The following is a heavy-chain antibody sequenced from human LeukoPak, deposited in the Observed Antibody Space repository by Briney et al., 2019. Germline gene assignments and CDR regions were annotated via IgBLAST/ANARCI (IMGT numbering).Heavy chain of an antibody. CDR1: GGTFSSYA. D-gene: IGHD3-10*01. V-gene: IGHV1-69*13. CDR2: IIPIFGTA. Sequence: ASVKVSCKASGGTFSSYAISWVRQAPGRGLEWMGGIIPIFGTANYAQKFQGRVTITADESTSTAYMELSSLRSEDTAVYYCASSGSYYKADYWGQGTLVTVSS. CDR3: ASSGSYYKADY. J-gene: IGHJ4*02.